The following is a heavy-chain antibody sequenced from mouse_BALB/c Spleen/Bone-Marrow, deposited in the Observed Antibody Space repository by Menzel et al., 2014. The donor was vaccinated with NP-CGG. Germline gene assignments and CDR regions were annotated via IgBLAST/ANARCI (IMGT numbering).Heavy chain of an antibody. V-gene: IGHV7-3*02. Sequence: EVQLVESGGGLVQPGGSLRLSCATSGFTLTDYYMTWVRQPSGKALEWLSFIRNEANGYTTEYSASVKGRFTISRDNSQSILYLQMNTLRPEDSATYYCARDNGSSPSYWFFNVWGAGTTVTVSS. CDR1: GFTLTDYY. J-gene: IGHJ1*01. CDR3: ARDNGSSPSYWFFNV. D-gene: IGHD1-1*01. CDR2: IRNEANGYTT.